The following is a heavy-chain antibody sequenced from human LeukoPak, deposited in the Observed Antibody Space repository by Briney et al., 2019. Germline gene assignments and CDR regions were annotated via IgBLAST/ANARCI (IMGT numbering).Heavy chain of an antibody. CDR3: AREGVVNGMDV. D-gene: IGHD3-22*01. Sequence: GGSLRLSCAASGFTFSRYWMSRVRQAPGKGLEWVANINQDGSEKYYVDSVKGRFTISRDDAQNSLYLQMNSLRAEDTAVYYGAREGVVNGMDVWGRGTTVIVSS. V-gene: IGHV3-7*01. J-gene: IGHJ6*02. CDR2: INQDGSEK. CDR1: GFTFSRYW.